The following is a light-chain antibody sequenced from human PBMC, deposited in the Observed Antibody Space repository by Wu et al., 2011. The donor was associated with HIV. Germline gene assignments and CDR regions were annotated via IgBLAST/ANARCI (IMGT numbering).Light chain of an antibody. CDR2: GAS. CDR1: QSVSSNY. Sequence: EIVLTQSPGTLSLSPGERATLSCRASQSVSSNYLAWYQQKPGQPPRLLIYGASSRATGIPDRFSGGGSGTDFTLTISRLEPEDFAVYYCQQYDNSPQVTFGGGTKVEIK. V-gene: IGKV3-20*01. CDR3: QQYDNSPQVT. J-gene: IGKJ4*01.